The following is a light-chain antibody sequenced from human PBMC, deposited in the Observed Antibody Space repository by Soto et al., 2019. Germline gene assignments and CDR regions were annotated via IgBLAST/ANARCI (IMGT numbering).Light chain of an antibody. CDR1: SSDVGGYNY. J-gene: IGLJ1*01. CDR3: CSYAVRYNFPYV. V-gene: IGLV2-11*01. Sequence: QSALTQPRSVSGSPGQSVTISCTGTSSDVGGYNYVSWYQQHPGKAPKLMIYDVSKRPSGVPDRFSGSKSGNTASLTISGLQAEDEADYYCCSYAVRYNFPYVFGTGTKLTVL. CDR2: DVS.